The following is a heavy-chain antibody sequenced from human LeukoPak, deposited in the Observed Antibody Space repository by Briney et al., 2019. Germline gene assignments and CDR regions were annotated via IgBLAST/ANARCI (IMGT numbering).Heavy chain of an antibody. J-gene: IGHJ4*02. D-gene: IGHD7-27*01. Sequence: GGSLRLSCTASGFTFSSYTMSWVRQAPGKGLKWASTITTGGPNTYYADSVKGRFTVSRDDSKNTLYLQMNSLRAEDTAVYYCAKDGGLWVSAHWGDSWGRGTLVTVSS. V-gene: IGHV3-23*01. CDR3: AKDGGLWVSAHWGDS. CDR1: GFTFSSYT. CDR2: ITTGGPNT.